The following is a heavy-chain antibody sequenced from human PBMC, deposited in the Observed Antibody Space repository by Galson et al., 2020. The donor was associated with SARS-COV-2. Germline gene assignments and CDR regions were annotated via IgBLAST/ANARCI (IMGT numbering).Heavy chain of an antibody. V-gene: IGHV3-11*01. D-gene: IGHD3-22*01. J-gene: IGHJ4*02. CDR1: GFTFSDYY. CDR3: ARRAEPWDYYDSSGSPDY. Sequence: GESLKISCAASGFTFSDYYMSWIRQAPGKGLEWVSYISSSGSTIYYADSVKGRFTISRDNAKNSLYLQMNSLRAEDTAVYYCARRAEPWDYYDSSGSPDYWGQGTLVTVSS. CDR2: ISSSGSTI.